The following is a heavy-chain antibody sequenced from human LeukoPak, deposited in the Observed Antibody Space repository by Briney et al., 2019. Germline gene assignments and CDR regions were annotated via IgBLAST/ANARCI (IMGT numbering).Heavy chain of an antibody. Sequence: ASVKVSCKASGYSFTTYTMHWVRQAPGQGLEWMGCINAVNGNTEYSQKFQGSVTISRDTSATTAYMELSNLRSEVTAVYYCARVGYYYDSSGYYLGYWGQGTLVTVSS. CDR3: ARVGYYYDSSGYYLGY. CDR2: INAVNGNT. CDR1: GYSFTTYT. D-gene: IGHD3-22*01. V-gene: IGHV1-3*01. J-gene: IGHJ4*02.